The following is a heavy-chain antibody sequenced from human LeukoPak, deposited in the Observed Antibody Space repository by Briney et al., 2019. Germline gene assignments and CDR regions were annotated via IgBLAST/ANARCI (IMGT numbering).Heavy chain of an antibody. CDR3: ARVSSYRVARLGALDI. Sequence: GGSLRLSCAASGFSVSGYWMHWVRQAPGKGLVWVSRINSDGTTTDYADSVKGRVTVSRDSGRNTVYLQMSSLRADDTAIYYCARVSSYRVARLGALDIWGQGTKVTVSS. D-gene: IGHD3-16*02. CDR1: GFSVSGYW. V-gene: IGHV3-74*01. J-gene: IGHJ3*02. CDR2: INSDGTTT.